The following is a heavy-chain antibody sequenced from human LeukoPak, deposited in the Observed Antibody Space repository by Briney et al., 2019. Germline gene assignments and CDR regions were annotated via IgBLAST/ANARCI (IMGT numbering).Heavy chain of an antibody. V-gene: IGHV4-39*01. CDR3: ARFRGGYDKNDYYYYYMDV. CDR2: IYYSGST. Sequence: SETLSLTCTVSGGSISSSSYYWGWIRQPPGKGLEWIGSIYYSGSTYYNPSLKSRVTISVDTSKNQFSLKLSSVTAAGTAVYYCARFRGGYDKNDYYYYYMDVWGKGTTVTVSS. D-gene: IGHD5-12*01. CDR1: GGSISSSSYY. J-gene: IGHJ6*03.